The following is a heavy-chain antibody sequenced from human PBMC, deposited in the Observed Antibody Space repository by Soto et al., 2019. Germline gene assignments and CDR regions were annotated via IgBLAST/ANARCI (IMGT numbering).Heavy chain of an antibody. CDR1: GGSVTNSSYY. CDR3: VSQRTTVPTQAYFDY. J-gene: IGHJ4*02. D-gene: IGHD4-17*01. Sequence: PSETLSLTCTVSGGSVTNSSYYLGWIRQSPGKGLEWIGSVYYRGRSYSKSSVKSRVTISVDTSKNRFSLSLNSVTASDTAVYFCVSQRTTVPTQAYFDYWGPGALVTV. CDR2: VYYRGRS. V-gene: IGHV4-39*01.